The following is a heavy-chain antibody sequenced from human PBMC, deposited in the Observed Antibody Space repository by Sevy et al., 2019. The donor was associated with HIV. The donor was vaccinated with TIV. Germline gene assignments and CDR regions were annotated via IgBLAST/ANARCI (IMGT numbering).Heavy chain of an antibody. Sequence: GWSLRLSCAASGFIFSRYEMNWVRQAPGKGLEWVSYISHSGGAINYADSVKGRFTVSRDNAKNSLYLQMDSLRAEDTAVYYCARDLPPSATTVAHFDYWGQGTLVTVSS. V-gene: IGHV3-48*03. J-gene: IGHJ4*02. D-gene: IGHD4-17*01. CDR3: ARDLPPSATTVAHFDY. CDR2: ISHSGGAI. CDR1: GFIFSRYE.